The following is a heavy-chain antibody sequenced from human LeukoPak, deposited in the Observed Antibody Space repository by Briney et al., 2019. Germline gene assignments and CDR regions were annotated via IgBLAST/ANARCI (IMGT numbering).Heavy chain of an antibody. CDR2: IYYSGST. Sequence: PSGTLSLTCTVSGGSIGSSSAYWGWIRQPPGKALDWIGSIYYSGSTYYNSSLMSRITISVDASKNQFSLRLRSVTAADTAVYYCARRAMSRGVTQYYFDYWGQGILVTVSS. V-gene: IGHV4-39*01. CDR3: ARRAMSRGVTQYYFDY. J-gene: IGHJ4*02. CDR1: GGSIGSSSAY. D-gene: IGHD3-10*01.